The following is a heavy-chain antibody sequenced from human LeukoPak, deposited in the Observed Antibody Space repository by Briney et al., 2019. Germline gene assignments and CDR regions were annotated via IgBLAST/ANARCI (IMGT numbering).Heavy chain of an antibody. D-gene: IGHD1-26*01. CDR2: IYYSGST. J-gene: IGHJ4*02. Sequence: PSETLSLTCTVSGGSISSYYWSWIRQPPGKGLEWIGYIYYSGSTNYNPSLKSRVTISVDTSKNQFSLKLSSVTAADTAAYYCARSWELLSGYDYWGQGTLVTVSS. CDR1: GGSISSYY. V-gene: IGHV4-59*01. CDR3: ARSWELLSGYDY.